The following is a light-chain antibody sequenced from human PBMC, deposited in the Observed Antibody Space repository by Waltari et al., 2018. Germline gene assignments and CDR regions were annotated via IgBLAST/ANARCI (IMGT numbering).Light chain of an antibody. CDR2: KAS. V-gene: IGKV1-5*03. CDR3: QQYHSYSPYT. CDR1: QTISLY. Sequence: IQMTQPPSILYAPVGYSVTIPCLASQTISLYWAWYQQKPGKAPNLLIYKASTLESGVPSRFSGSGSGTEFTLTISSLQPDDFATYYCQQYHSYSPYTFGQGTTLDIE. J-gene: IGKJ2*01.